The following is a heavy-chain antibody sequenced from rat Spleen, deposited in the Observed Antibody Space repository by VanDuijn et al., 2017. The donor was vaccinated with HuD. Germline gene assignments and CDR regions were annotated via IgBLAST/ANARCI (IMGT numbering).Heavy chain of an antibody. Sequence: EVQLVESDGGLVQPGRSLKLSCAASGFTFSDYYMAWVRQAPTKGLEWVASITNSGGNTYYRDSVKGRFTISRDNAKNTQYLQMDSLRSEDTATYYCARQGEGLVDYWGQGVMVTVSS. CDR2: ITNSGGNT. CDR1: GFTFSDYY. D-gene: IGHD4-4*01. CDR3: ARQGEGLVDY. J-gene: IGHJ2*01. V-gene: IGHV5S13*01.